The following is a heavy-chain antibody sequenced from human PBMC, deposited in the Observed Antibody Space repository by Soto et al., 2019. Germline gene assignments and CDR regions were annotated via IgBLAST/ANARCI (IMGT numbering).Heavy chain of an antibody. CDR3: TRSHYTYNWFDP. D-gene: IGHD4-4*01. CDR2: IHYSGST. V-gene: IGHV4-39*01. Sequence: SETLSLTCTVSGGSISNRRYYWGWIRQPPGKGLEWIGCIHYSGSTYDNPSLKSRVTISVDTSKNQLSLTLNPVTAPATAVYYCTRSHYTYNWFDPWGQGTLVTVSS. J-gene: IGHJ5*02. CDR1: GGSISNRRYY.